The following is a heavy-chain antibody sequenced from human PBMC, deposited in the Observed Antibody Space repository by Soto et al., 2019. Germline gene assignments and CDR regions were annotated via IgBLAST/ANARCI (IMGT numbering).Heavy chain of an antibody. J-gene: IGHJ5*02. Sequence: EVQLVQSGAEVKKPGESLKISCKGSGYSFTSYRIGWVRQMPGKGLEWMGIIYPGDSDTRYSPSFQGQVTISADKSISTAYLQWSSLKASDTAMYYCARRYCSSTSCTRGGWFDPWGQGTLVTVSS. CDR2: IYPGDSDT. CDR3: ARRYCSSTSCTRGGWFDP. D-gene: IGHD2-2*01. V-gene: IGHV5-51*01. CDR1: GYSFTSYR.